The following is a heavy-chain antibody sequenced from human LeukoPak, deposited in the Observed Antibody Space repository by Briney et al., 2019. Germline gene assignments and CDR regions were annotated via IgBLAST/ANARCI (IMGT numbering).Heavy chain of an antibody. CDR2: ISSSGSDI. J-gene: IGHJ4*02. D-gene: IGHD4-23*01. V-gene: IGHV3-48*03. CDR1: GFTFSNYE. Sequence: GGSLRLSCAASGFTFSNYEMHWVRQAPGKGLEWVSYISSSGSDIYCADAVKGRFTISRDNAKNSLYLHMNSLRAEDKAVYYCARDYGGSSPFDYWGQGTLVTVSS. CDR3: ARDYGGSSPFDY.